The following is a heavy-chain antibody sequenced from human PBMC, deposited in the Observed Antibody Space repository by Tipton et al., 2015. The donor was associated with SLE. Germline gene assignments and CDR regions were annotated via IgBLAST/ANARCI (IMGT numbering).Heavy chain of an antibody. V-gene: IGHV4-61*02. J-gene: IGHJ3*02. Sequence: TLSLTCTVSGDSINNSRYYWTWIRQPAGKGLEWIGRIYTFGNTNYNPSLTSRVTMSVDTSKNQISLKLSSVTAADTAVYYCARAQRLPGYSSGWFGAFDIWGQGTMVTVSS. D-gene: IGHD6-19*01. CDR1: GDSINNSRYY. CDR2: IYTFGNT. CDR3: ARAQRLPGYSSGWFGAFDI.